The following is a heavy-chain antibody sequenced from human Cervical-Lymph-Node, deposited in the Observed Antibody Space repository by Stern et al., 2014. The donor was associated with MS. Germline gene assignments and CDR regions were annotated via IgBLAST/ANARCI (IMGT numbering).Heavy chain of an antibody. V-gene: IGHV3-30*03. Sequence: VQLVESGGGVVQPWRSLRLSCAASGFSISSLGMHWVRQAPGKVLEWVAVISFVGSNKKYGDAVKGRFSISSDNSNNTMYLQMNSLRPEDTAVYYCMGVGDAMDVWGQGTTVIVS. J-gene: IGHJ6*02. CDR1: GFSISSLG. CDR2: ISFVGSNK. CDR3: MGVGDAMDV.